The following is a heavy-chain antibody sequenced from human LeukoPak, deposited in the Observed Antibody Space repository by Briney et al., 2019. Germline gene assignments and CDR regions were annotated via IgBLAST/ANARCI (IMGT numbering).Heavy chain of an antibody. J-gene: IGHJ4*02. CDR1: GASISSWY. CDR3: ARETMLAGFASGLGFNY. D-gene: IGHD6-19*01. V-gene: IGHV4-59*01. CDR2: IHGSGNT. Sequence: SDTLSLTCTVSGASISSWYWSWIRQPPGKGLEWIGNIHGSGNTNYNPSLKSRLSMSLDTSRNQFSLNLTSVTAADTATYYCARETMLAGFASGLGFNYWGQGILVIVSS.